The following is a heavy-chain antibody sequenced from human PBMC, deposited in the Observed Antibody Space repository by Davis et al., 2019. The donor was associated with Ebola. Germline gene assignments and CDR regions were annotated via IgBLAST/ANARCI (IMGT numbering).Heavy chain of an antibody. Sequence: AASVKVSCKASGYTFTSYYMHWVRQAPGQGLEWMGIINPSGGSTSYAQKFQGRVTMTRDTSTSTVYMELSSLRSEDTAGYYCARDLVVVVAATNSGFYNGMAVGGQGTRVTVSS. J-gene: IGHJ6*02. CDR1: GYTFTSYY. CDR3: ARDLVVVVAATNSGFYNGMAV. V-gene: IGHV1-46*01. CDR2: INPSGGST. D-gene: IGHD2-15*01.